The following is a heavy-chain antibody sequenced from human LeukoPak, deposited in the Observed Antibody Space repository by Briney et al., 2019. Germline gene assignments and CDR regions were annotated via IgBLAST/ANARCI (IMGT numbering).Heavy chain of an antibody. J-gene: IGHJ4*02. V-gene: IGHV4-34*01. D-gene: IGHD4-17*01. Sequence: SETLSLTCAVYGGSFSGYYWSWIRQPPGKGLEWIGEINHSGSTYYNPSLKSRVTISVDTSKNQFSLKLSSVTAADTAVYYCARHSYGDYEQCFGYWGQGTLVTVSS. CDR3: ARHSYGDYEQCFGY. CDR2: INHSGST. CDR1: GGSFSGYY.